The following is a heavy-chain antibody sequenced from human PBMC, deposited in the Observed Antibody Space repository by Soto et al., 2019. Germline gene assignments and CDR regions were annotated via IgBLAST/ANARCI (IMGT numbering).Heavy chain of an antibody. CDR2: IYYSGST. CDR3: ASRWGGTFDY. D-gene: IGHD2-21*01. J-gene: IGHJ4*02. V-gene: IGHV4-59*01. Sequence: QVQLKESGPGLVKPSETLSLTCTVSGGSISSYYWSWIRQPPGKGLEWIGYIYYSGSTNYNPSLKSRVTISVDTSKNQFSLKLSSVTAADTSVYYCASRWGGTFDYWGQGTLVTVSS. CDR1: GGSISSYY.